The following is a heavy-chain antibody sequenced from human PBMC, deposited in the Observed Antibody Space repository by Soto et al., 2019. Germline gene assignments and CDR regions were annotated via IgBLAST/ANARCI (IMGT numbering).Heavy chain of an antibody. V-gene: IGHV4-30-4*01. Sequence: SETLSLTCSVSGASIRSGDYYWNWIRQPPGKGLEWMAYIYYSGSTYYNPSLNRRITVSLDTPKNQFTLKLSSVTAADTAVYYCVRGRVSSGFKNLDYWGQGTLVTVSS. D-gene: IGHD3-3*01. CDR3: VRGRVSSGFKNLDY. CDR1: GASIRSGDYY. J-gene: IGHJ4*02. CDR2: IYYSGST.